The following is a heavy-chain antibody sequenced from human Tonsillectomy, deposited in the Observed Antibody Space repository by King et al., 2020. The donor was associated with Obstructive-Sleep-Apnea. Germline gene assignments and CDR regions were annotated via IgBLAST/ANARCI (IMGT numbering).Heavy chain of an antibody. J-gene: IGHJ4*02. V-gene: IGHV3-30*18. CDR3: AKRGDYYDISGYYYLDY. Sequence: GMHWVRHAPGKGLEWVSIISHDGSDKNYADSVKGRFTISRDNSKNTLYLQMNSLRSEDTAVYYCAKRGDYYDISGYYYLDYWGKGAMVMVS. CDR2: ISHDGSDK. D-gene: IGHD3-22*01. CDR1: G.